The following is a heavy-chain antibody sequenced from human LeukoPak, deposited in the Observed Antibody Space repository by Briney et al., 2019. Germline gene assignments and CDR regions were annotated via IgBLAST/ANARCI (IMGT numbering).Heavy chain of an antibody. CDR1: GNYW. Sequence: GGSLRLSCAASGNYWMHWVRQAPGKGLVWVSRINSDGSSTSYADSVKGRFTISRDNAKNTLYLQMNSLRAEDTAVYYCARDGQWLAQYDWGQGTLVTVSS. CDR2: INSDGSST. D-gene: IGHD6-19*01. CDR3: ARDGQWLAQYD. J-gene: IGHJ4*02. V-gene: IGHV3-74*01.